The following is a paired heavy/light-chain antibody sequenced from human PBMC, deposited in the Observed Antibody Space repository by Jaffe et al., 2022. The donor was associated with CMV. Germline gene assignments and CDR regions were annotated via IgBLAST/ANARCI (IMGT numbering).Light chain of an antibody. V-gene: IGLV1-40*01. Sequence: QSVLTQPPSMSGAPGQRITISCTGSSSNIGAGHGVHWYQQLPGTAPKLLIYGDINRPSGVPDRFSGTKSGTSASLAITGLQAEDEGDYYCQSYDSSMTGNVVFGGGTKVTVL. J-gene: IGLJ2*01. CDR2: GDI. CDR1: SSNIGAGHG. CDR3: QSYDSSMTGNVV.
Heavy chain of an antibody. Sequence: QVQLQESGPGLLKPSETLSLTCNVSGGSINSYYWSWIRQPPGKGLEWIGYIYYSGDTNYNPSLKSRVTISVDSSRTHFSLKLKSVTAADTAVYYCARHERSPMVRGARNWFDPWGQGTLVTVSS. J-gene: IGHJ5*02. CDR2: IYYSGDT. D-gene: IGHD3-10*01. V-gene: IGHV4-59*08. CDR1: GGSINSYY. CDR3: ARHERSPMVRGARNWFDP.